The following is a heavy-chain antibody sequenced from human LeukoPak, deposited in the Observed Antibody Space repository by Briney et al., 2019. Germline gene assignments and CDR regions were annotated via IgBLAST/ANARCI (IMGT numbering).Heavy chain of an antibody. J-gene: IGHJ6*02. CDR2: IQSDGSKT. D-gene: IGHD2-15*01. CDR1: GFSFSNYG. CDR3: AKRYCKSATCRSDMDA. Sequence: GGSLRLSCAASGFSFSNYGMHWVRQAPGKGLEWVALIQSDGSKTYSADSVKGRFTISRDNPGNTLYLQMNRLRPEDTAVHCCAKRYCKSATCRSDMDAWGQGTTVTVSS. V-gene: IGHV3-30*02.